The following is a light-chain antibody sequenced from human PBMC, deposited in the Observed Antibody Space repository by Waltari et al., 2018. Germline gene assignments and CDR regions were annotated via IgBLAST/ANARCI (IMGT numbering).Light chain of an antibody. CDR1: DSDVGAYDF. CDR2: EVS. Sequence: QSALTQPASVSGSPGQSITISCSGTDSDVGAYDFVSWYQQHPGKAPHLIIYEVSNRPSVISNRFSASKSVNTASLTSSGLQAEDEADYYCSSYTTSSAPGVFGTGTRVTVL. J-gene: IGLJ1*01. CDR3: SSYTTSSAPGV. V-gene: IGLV2-14*01.